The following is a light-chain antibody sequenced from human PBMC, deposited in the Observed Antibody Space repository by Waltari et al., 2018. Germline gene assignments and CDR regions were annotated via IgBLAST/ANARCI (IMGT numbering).Light chain of an antibody. J-gene: IGLJ3*02. CDR2: RND. Sequence: QSVLSQPPSASGTPGQRVTISCPGRSSNVGTNVVTWYQQLPRKAPKLLIYRNDLRPSGVPDRFSGSKSGSSASLAISGLQSEDEGDYYCAAWDDSLNGWWVFGGGTKVTVL. CDR1: SSNVGTNV. V-gene: IGLV1-44*01. CDR3: AAWDDSLNGWWV.